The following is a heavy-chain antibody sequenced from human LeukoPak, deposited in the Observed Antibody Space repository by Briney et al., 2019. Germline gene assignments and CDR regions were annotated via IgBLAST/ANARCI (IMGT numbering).Heavy chain of an antibody. CDR3: ARERGYRGYDFGGYFDY. V-gene: IGHV1-69*05. Sequence: SVKVSCKASGGTFSSYAISWVRQAPGQGLEWMGRIIPIFGTANYAQKFQGRVTITTDESTSTAYMELSSLRSEDTAVYYCARERGYRGYDFGGYFDYWGQGTLVTVSS. CDR1: GGTFSSYA. J-gene: IGHJ4*02. CDR2: IIPIFGTA. D-gene: IGHD5-12*01.